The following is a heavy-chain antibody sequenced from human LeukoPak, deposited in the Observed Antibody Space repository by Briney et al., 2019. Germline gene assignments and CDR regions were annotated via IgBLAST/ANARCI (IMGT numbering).Heavy chain of an antibody. J-gene: IGHJ3*02. CDR2: ISGYNGYT. Sequence: ASVKVSCKASGYTFTSHGFSWVRQAPGQGLEWMGWISGYNGYTNYAQKLQGRVTMTTDTSTSTAYMELRSLRSDDTAMYYCARVQSWGYCSAGSCPSHAFDIWGQGTMVTVSS. CDR1: GYTFTSHG. V-gene: IGHV1-18*04. D-gene: IGHD2-15*01. CDR3: ARVQSWGYCSAGSCPSHAFDI.